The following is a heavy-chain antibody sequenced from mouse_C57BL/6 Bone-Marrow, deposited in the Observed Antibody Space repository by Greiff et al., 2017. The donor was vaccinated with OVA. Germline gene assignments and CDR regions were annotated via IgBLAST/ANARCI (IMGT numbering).Heavy chain of an antibody. CDR1: GYTFTSYG. J-gene: IGHJ3*01. CDR3: ASSLYYGSRSWFAY. CDR2: IYIGTGYT. Sequence: EVKLVESGAELVRPGSSVKMSCKTSGYTFTSYGINWVKQRPGQGLEWIGYIYIGTGYTEYNEKFKGKATLTSDTSSSTAYMQLSSLTSEDSAIYVFASSLYYGSRSWFAYWGQGTLVTVSA. V-gene: IGHV1-58*01. D-gene: IGHD1-1*01.